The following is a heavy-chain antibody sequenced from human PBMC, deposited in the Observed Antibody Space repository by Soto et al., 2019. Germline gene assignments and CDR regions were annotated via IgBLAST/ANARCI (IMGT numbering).Heavy chain of an antibody. CDR1: GGSISSSSYY. CDR3: ASQQLGRGYYYYGMEV. Sequence: ASETLSLTCTVSGGSISSSSYYWGWIRQPPGKGLEWIGSIYYSGSTYYNPSLKSRVTISVATSQNQFSLKLISVSAADTAMYYCASQQLGRGYYYYGMEVLGQGTTVTISS. J-gene: IGHJ6*02. V-gene: IGHV4-39*01. D-gene: IGHD6-13*01. CDR2: IYYSGST.